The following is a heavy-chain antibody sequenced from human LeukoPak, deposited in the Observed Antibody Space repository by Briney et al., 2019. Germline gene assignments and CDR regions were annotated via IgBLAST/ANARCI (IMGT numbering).Heavy chain of an antibody. CDR3: ARDVEDIVVVPAAAPGQYGMDV. CDR2: IYSGGST. Sequence: GGSLRLSCAASGFTVSSNYMSWVRQAPGKGLEWVSVIYSGGSTSYAGSVKGRFTISRDNSKNTLYLQMNSLRAEDTAVYYCARDVEDIVVVPAAAPGQYGMDVWGQGTTVTVSS. J-gene: IGHJ6*02. CDR1: GFTVSSNY. V-gene: IGHV3-66*02. D-gene: IGHD2-2*01.